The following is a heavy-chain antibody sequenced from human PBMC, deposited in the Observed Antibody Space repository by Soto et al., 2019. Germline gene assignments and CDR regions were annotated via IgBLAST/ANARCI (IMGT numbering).Heavy chain of an antibody. J-gene: IGHJ4*02. D-gene: IGHD4-17*01. CDR2: INPNSGGT. V-gene: IGHV1-2*04. CDR1: GYTFTGYY. CDR3: ARADYGDSSYFDY. Sequence: ASVKVSCKASGYTFTGYYMHWVRQAPGQGLEWMGWINPNSGGTNYAQKFQGWVTMTRDTAISTAYMELSRLRSDDTAVYYCARADYGDSSYFDYWGQGTLVTVSS.